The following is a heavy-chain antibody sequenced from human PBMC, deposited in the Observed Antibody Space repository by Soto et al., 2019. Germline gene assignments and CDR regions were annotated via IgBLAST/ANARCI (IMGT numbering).Heavy chain of an antibody. CDR1: GGSISSEGFY. Sequence: QVQLQESGPGLVKPSQTLSLTCTVSGGSISSEGFYWSWIRRDPGKGLEWIAYIYYSGSAYYSPSLKSRNTISVDTSGNQFSLKLNSVTAADTAVYYCARAVNWYFDLWGRGTLVTVSS. J-gene: IGHJ2*01. CDR2: IYYSGSA. CDR3: ARAVNWYFDL. V-gene: IGHV4-31*03.